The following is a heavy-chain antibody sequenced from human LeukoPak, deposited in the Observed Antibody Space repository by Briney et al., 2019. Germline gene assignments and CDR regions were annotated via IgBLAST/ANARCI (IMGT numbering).Heavy chain of an antibody. Sequence: GGSLRLACAASGFSFSSHWMSWVRQAPGKGLEWLANIKQDESEKYYADSAEGRFTISRDNAKNSLYLQMNSLRAEDTAVYYCARDVYSTVVTPYYYYYYMDVWGKGTTVTVSS. CDR2: IKQDESEK. CDR1: GFSFSSHW. D-gene: IGHD4-23*01. V-gene: IGHV3-7*01. J-gene: IGHJ6*03. CDR3: ARDVYSTVVTPYYYYYYMDV.